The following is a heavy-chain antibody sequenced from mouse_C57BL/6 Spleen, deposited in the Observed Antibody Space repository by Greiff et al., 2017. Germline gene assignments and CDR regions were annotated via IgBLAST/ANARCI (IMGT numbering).Heavy chain of an antibody. CDR2: IDPSDSYT. CDR3: ARQTAQALFDY. D-gene: IGHD3-2*02. CDR1: GYTFTSYW. Sequence: VQLQQPGAELVMPGASVKLSCKASGYTFTSYWMHWVKQRPGQGLEWIGEIDPSDSYTNYNQKFKGKSTLTVDKSSSTAYMQLSSLTSEDSAVYYCARQTAQALFDYWGQGTTLTVSS. J-gene: IGHJ2*01. V-gene: IGHV1-69*01.